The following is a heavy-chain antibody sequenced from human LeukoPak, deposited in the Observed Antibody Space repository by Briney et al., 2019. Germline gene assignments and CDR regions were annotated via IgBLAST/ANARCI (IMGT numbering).Heavy chain of an antibody. CDR3: AKRWPTVVTNDAFDI. D-gene: IGHD4-23*01. CDR2: ISYDGSNK. J-gene: IGHJ3*02. Sequence: GGSLRLSCVASGFTFRSYAMHWVRQAPGKGLEWLAVISYDGSNKYYADSVKGRFTISRDNSKNTLYLQMNSLRAEDTAVYYCAKRWPTVVTNDAFDIWGQGTMVTVSS. CDR1: GFTFRSYA. V-gene: IGHV3-30-3*02.